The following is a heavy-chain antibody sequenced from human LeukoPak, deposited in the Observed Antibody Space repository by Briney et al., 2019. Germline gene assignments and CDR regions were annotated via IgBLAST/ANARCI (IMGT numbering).Heavy chain of an antibody. J-gene: IGHJ5*02. D-gene: IGHD4-17*01. Sequence: PSETPSLTCAVYGGSFSVYYWTWIRQPPGKGLEWIGEINHSGSTNYNPSLKSRVTISVDTSKNQFSLNLSSLTAADTAVYYCASSVGGDYGDYRGWFDPWGQGTLVTVSS. CDR1: GGSFSVYY. CDR2: INHSGST. V-gene: IGHV4-34*01. CDR3: ASSVGGDYGDYRGWFDP.